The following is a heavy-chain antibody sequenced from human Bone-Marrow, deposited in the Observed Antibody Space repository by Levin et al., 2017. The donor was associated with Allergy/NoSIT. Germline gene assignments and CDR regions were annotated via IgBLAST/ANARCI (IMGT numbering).Heavy chain of an antibody. CDR2: ISYDGEYE. CDR1: GFTFSSYG. Sequence: PGGSLRLSFAASGFTFSSYGMHWVRQAPGKGLEWVALISYDGEYEFYVDSVKGRFTVSRDNSKNTVFLQMNSLKTDDTAVYYCAKGPSGATLGDYWGQGTEVIVSS. V-gene: IGHV3-30*18. CDR3: AKGPSGATLGDY. D-gene: IGHD1-1*01. J-gene: IGHJ4*02.